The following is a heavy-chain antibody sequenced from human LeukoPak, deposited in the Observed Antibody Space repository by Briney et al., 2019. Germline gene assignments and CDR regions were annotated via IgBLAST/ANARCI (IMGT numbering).Heavy chain of an antibody. CDR3: ARAYCGGDCRYGGFYDY. D-gene: IGHD2-21*02. Sequence: AASVKVSCKASGDTFISYYMHWVRQAPGQGLEWMGIINPDGGSTSYAQKFQGRVTITTDESTSTAYMELSSLRSEDTAVYYCARAYCGGDCRYGGFYDYWGQGTLVTVSS. CDR2: INPDGGST. J-gene: IGHJ4*02. CDR1: GDTFISYY. V-gene: IGHV1-46*01.